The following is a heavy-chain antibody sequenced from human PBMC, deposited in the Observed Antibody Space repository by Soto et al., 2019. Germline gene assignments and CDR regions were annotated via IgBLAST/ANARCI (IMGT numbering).Heavy chain of an antibody. J-gene: IGHJ4*02. CDR2: ILPISGAA. V-gene: IGHV1-69*13. CDR3: ARGGGKYYGLGNYAFDY. Sequence: SVKVSCKLFGVTFSNYRISWVRQARGQGLEWMGGILPISGAANYAQKFQGRVTITADESTSTAYMELSSLGSEDTAVYYCARGGGKYYGLGNYAFDYWGQGTLVTVSS. CDR1: GVTFSNYR. D-gene: IGHD3-10*01.